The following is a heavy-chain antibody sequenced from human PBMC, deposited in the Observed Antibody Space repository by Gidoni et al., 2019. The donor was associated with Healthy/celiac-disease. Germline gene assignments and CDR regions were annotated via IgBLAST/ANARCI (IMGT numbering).Heavy chain of an antibody. V-gene: IGHV1-69*01. CDR1: GVTFSSYA. J-gene: IGHJ4*02. CDR2: IIPIFCTA. Sequence: QVQLVQSGAEVKKPGSSVKVSCKASGVTFSSYALSWVRQAPGQGLEWMGGIIPIFCTANYAQKFQGRGTITADESTSTAYMELSSLRSEDTAVYYCARGYRTLAADGRFFDYWGQGTLVTVSS. D-gene: IGHD6-13*01. CDR3: ARGYRTLAADGRFFDY.